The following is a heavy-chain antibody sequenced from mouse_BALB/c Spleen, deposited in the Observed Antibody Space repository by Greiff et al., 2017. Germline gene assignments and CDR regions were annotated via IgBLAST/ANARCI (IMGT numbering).Heavy chain of an antibody. CDR3: ARDPRNYDVDAMDY. CDR2: ISDGGSYT. D-gene: IGHD2-4*01. Sequence: EVKLMESGGGLVKPGGSLKLSCAASGFTFSDYYMYWVRQTPEKRLEWVATISDGGSYTYYPDSVKGRFTISRDNAKNNLYLQMSSLKSEDTAMYYCARDPRNYDVDAMDYWGQGTSVTVSS. V-gene: IGHV5-4*02. CDR1: GFTFSDYY. J-gene: IGHJ4*01.